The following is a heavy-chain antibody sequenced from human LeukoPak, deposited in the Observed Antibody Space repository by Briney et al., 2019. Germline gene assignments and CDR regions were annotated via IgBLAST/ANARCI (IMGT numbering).Heavy chain of an antibody. CDR2: INHSRST. D-gene: IGHD6-13*01. Sequence: SETLSLTCAVSGDSISSSNWWSWVRQPPGKGMEWIGAINHSRSTNCNPSIQSRVSISVDKSNNLFSLKLNSVTAADTAVYYCARVDSTSGANFDYWGQGTLVTVSS. CDR3: ARVDSTSGANFDY. V-gene: IGHV4-4*02. J-gene: IGHJ4*02. CDR1: GDSISSSNW.